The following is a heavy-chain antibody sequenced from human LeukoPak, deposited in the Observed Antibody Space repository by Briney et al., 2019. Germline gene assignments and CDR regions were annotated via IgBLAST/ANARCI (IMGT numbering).Heavy chain of an antibody. CDR3: ASTPYCSSTSCSKRDYYGMDV. CDR1: GGTFSSYA. J-gene: IGHJ6*04. V-gene: IGHV1-69*13. CDR2: IIPIFGTA. D-gene: IGHD2-2*01. Sequence: SVKVSCKASGGTFSSYAISWVRQAPGQGLEWMGEIIPIFGTANYAQKFQGRVTITADESTSTAYMELSSLRSEDTAVYYCASTPYCSSTSCSKRDYYGMDVWGKGTTVTVSS.